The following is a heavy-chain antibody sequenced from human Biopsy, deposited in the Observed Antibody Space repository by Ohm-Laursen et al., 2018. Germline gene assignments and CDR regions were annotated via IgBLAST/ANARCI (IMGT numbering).Heavy chain of an antibody. CDR2: ISYDGSNK. CDR3: AKSYGDYWGDYYYGLDV. V-gene: IGHV3-30*18. D-gene: IGHD4-17*01. Sequence: SLRLSCAASGFTFRDWGMFWVRQAPAKGLEWVALISYDGSNKYYADSVKGRFTISRDNSKNTLHLQMNSLRAEDTAIYYCAKSYGDYWGDYYYGLDVWGQGATVTVSS. CDR1: GFTFRDWG. J-gene: IGHJ6*02.